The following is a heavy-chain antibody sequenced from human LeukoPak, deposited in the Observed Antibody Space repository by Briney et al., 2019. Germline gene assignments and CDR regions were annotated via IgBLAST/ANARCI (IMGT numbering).Heavy chain of an antibody. Sequence: TLSLTCVVSGGSISSGGYSWGWIRQQPGRGLEWLGYRYHSGSTYYNPSLKSRVTISVDRSRNQFSLKLSSVTAADTAVYYCAGGRSDSIGDGAFDIWGQGTMVTVSS. CDR3: AGGRSDSIGDGAFDI. D-gene: IGHD3-22*01. CDR2: RYHSGST. V-gene: IGHV4-30-2*01. CDR1: GGSISSGGYS. J-gene: IGHJ3*02.